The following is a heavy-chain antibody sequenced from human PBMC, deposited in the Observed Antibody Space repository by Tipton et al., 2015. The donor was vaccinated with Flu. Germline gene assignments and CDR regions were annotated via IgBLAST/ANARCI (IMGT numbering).Heavy chain of an antibody. D-gene: IGHD3-16*01. V-gene: IGHV4-39*07. Sequence: TLSLTCSVSDGPITSSSYYWGWIRQPPGRSLEWVGSVYYTGYPYYNPYLKSRLAMSIDTSNSQFSLRLSSMSAGDTAVYYCAKIKFGWVESWAQGILVTVS. J-gene: IGHJ5*01. CDR2: VYYTGYP. CDR1: DGPITSSSYY. CDR3: AKIKFGWVES.